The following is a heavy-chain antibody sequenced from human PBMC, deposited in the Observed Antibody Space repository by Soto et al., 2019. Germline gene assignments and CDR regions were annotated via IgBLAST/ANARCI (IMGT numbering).Heavy chain of an antibody. CDR1: GFTFSSYG. D-gene: IGHD6-19*01. Sequence: QVQLVESGEGVVQRGGSLRLSCAASGFTFSSYGMHWVRQAPGKGLEWVAVIWYDGSNKYYADSVKGRYTISRDDSKNTVYLQMNSLGAEDTAVYYCTRDPLIAVAAYDAFDIWGQGTSVTVSS. CDR3: TRDPLIAVAAYDAFDI. J-gene: IGHJ3*02. V-gene: IGHV3-33*01. CDR2: IWYDGSNK.